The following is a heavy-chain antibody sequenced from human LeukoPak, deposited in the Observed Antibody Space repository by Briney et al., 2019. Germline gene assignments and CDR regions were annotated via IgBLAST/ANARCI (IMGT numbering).Heavy chain of an antibody. J-gene: IGHJ4*02. V-gene: IGHV1-46*01. CDR3: ARDGEYYDSSGSYFDY. CDR2: LNPSSGST. CDR1: GYTFTTYY. D-gene: IGHD3-22*01. Sequence: ASVRVSCKASGYTFTTYYMHWVRQAPGQGLEWMGILNPSSGSTSYAQRFQGRVTMTRDTSTSTFYMELRSLKSEDTAVYYCARDGEYYDSSGSYFDYWGQGTAVTVSS.